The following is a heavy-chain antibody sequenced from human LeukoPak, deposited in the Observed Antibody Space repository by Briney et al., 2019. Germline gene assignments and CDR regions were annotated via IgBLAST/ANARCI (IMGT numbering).Heavy chain of an antibody. CDR2: IYSGGSI. CDR3: ARKSASGNYPLDY. Sequence: GGSLRLSCAVSGFDVIENYVTWVRQAPGKGLEWVSVIYSGGSIYYSDSVKGRFTISRDNAKNTVFLQMSSLRAEDTALYYCARKSASGNYPLDYWGQGTLVTVSS. D-gene: IGHD3-10*01. J-gene: IGHJ4*02. CDR1: GFDVIENY. V-gene: IGHV3-53*01.